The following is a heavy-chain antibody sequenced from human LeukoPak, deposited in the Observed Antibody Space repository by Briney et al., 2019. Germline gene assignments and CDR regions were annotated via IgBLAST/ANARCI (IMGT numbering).Heavy chain of an antibody. J-gene: IGHJ5*02. CDR2: IYPNSGGT. V-gene: IGHV1-2*02. Sequence: GASVKVSCKASGYTFTGYYMHWVRQAPGQGLEWMGWIYPNSGGTNYAQKFQGRVTMTRDTSISTAYMELSRLRSDDTAVYYCARDISYSYGSNWFDPWGQGTLVTVSS. D-gene: IGHD5-18*01. CDR3: ARDISYSYGSNWFDP. CDR1: GYTFTGYY.